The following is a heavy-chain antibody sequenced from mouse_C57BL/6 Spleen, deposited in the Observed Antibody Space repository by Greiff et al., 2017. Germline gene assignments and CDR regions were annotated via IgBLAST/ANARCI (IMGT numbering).Heavy chain of an antibody. D-gene: IGHD1-1*01. Sequence: EVQGVESGGGLVKPGGSLKLSCAASGFTFSDYGMHWVRQAPEKGLEWVAYISSGSSTIYYADTVKGRFTISRDNAKNTLFLQMTSLSSEDTAMYYCARRNGSSFYYYAMDYWCQGTSVTVSS. CDR3: ARRNGSSFYYYAMDY. CDR1: GFTFSDYG. CDR2: ISSGSSTI. V-gene: IGHV5-17*01. J-gene: IGHJ4*01.